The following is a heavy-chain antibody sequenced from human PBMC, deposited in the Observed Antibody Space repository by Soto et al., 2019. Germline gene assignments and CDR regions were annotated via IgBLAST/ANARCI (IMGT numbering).Heavy chain of an antibody. CDR3: ARVKDYYDSSGYHNWFDP. CDR2: IYHSGST. V-gene: IGHV4-30-2*01. D-gene: IGHD3-22*01. CDR1: GGSISSGGYS. Sequence: SETLSLTCGVSGGSISSGGYSWSWIRQPPGKGLEWIGYIYHSGSTYYNPSLKSRVTISVDRSKNQFSLKLSSVTAADTAVYYCARVKDYYDSSGYHNWFDPWGQGTLVTVSS. J-gene: IGHJ5*02.